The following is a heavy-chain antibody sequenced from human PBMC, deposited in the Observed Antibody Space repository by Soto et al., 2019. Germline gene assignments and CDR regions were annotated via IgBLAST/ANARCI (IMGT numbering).Heavy chain of an antibody. J-gene: IGHJ4*02. CDR1: GDSIRSNVW. V-gene: IGHV4-4*02. CDR3: ARDVAVPGESDRFDQ. CDR2: IFHKGNT. Sequence: SETLSLTCSVSGDSIRSNVWWGWVRQPPGKGLEWIGEIFHKGNTYYNPSFESRVTMSVDKPKNQFSLLLTSVTATDTAMYYCARDVAVPGESDRFDQWGQGIMVTVSS. D-gene: IGHD6-19*01.